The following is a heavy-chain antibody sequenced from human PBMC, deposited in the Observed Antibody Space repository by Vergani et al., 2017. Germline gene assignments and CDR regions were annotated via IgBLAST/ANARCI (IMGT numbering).Heavy chain of an antibody. Sequence: VQLVQPGAEVKKPGASVKVPCKASGYIFTGYYIHWVRQAPGQGLEWMGWINPDSGDTKYAARFQGRVTMTRDTSASAVYMEMSRLRSDDTATYYCTREPTPTSLAPQIFYAALQLVWGQGTLVTVSS. V-gene: IGHV1-2*02. CDR2: INPDSGDT. CDR1: GYIFTGYY. J-gene: IGHJ4*02. D-gene: IGHD2/OR15-2a*01. CDR3: TREPTPTSLAPQIFYAALQLV.